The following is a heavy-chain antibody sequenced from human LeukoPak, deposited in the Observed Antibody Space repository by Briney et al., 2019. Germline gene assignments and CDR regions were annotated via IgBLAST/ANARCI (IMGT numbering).Heavy chain of an antibody. CDR3: ARYVRNSGTYYLDY. CDR2: ISYSGST. CDR1: GGSISSYY. D-gene: IGHD1-26*01. J-gene: IGHJ4*02. V-gene: IGHV4-59*01. Sequence: SETLSLTCTVSGGSISSYYWNWIRQTPGKGLEWIGYISYSGSTDYNPSLKSRVTISIDTSKNQFSLMLSSVSAADTAVYYCARYVRNSGTYYLDYWGQGILVTVSS.